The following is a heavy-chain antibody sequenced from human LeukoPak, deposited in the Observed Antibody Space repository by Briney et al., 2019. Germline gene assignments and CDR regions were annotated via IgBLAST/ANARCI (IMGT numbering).Heavy chain of an antibody. D-gene: IGHD6-13*01. V-gene: IGHV3-30-3*01. Sequence: PGGSLRLSCAASGFTFSGSAMHWVRQVPGKGLEWVAVISFDGTNKYYGASVKGRFTISRDNSKNTMYLQMNSLRAEDTAVYYCASRPGIAAADFDYWGQGTLVTVSS. CDR3: ASRPGIAAADFDY. J-gene: IGHJ4*02. CDR2: ISFDGTNK. CDR1: GFTFSGSA.